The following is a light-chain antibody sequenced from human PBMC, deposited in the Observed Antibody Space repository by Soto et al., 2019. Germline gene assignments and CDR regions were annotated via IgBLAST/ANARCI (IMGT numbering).Light chain of an antibody. Sequence: SYELPQPPSVSVAPGQTVRVTCGAKNIGSKSVHWYQQRSGQAPVLVVYDDRDRPSGVPERFSGSNSGNTATLTISRVEDGDEADYHCQVWDRSSDHYVFGTGTKVTVL. CDR1: NIGSKS. CDR2: DDR. J-gene: IGLJ1*01. CDR3: QVWDRSSDHYV. V-gene: IGLV3-21*02.